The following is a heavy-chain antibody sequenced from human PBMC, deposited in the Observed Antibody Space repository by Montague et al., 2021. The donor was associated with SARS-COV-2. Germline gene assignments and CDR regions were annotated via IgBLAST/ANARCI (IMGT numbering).Heavy chain of an antibody. CDR2: INHGGST. J-gene: IGHJ6*03. CDR3: ARLRDGVVPSPILGIGPYFTYYYMDV. V-gene: IGHV4-34*01. CDR1: GGSFSGNY. Sequence: SETLSLTCAVYGGSFSGNYWNWIRQRPGKGLEWIGEINHGGSTNYNPSLKNRLTISADTSKNQFSLKLTSVAATDTAVYYCARLRDGVVPSPILGIGPYFTYYYMDVWGKGTTVTVS. D-gene: IGHD2-15*01.